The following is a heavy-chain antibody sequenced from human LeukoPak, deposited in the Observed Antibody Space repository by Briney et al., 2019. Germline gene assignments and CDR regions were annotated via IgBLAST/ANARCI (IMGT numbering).Heavy chain of an antibody. CDR2: ISSSSSTI. CDR3: TRGYYYDSSGSVAPFDY. V-gene: IGHV3-48*04. D-gene: IGHD3-22*01. J-gene: IGHJ4*02. Sequence: GGSLRLSCAASGFTFSSYSMNWVRQAPGKGLEWVSYISSSSSTIYYADSVKGRFTISRDNAKNTLYLQMNSLRAEDTAVYYCTRGYYYDSSGSVAPFDYWGQGSQVTVSS. CDR1: GFTFSSYS.